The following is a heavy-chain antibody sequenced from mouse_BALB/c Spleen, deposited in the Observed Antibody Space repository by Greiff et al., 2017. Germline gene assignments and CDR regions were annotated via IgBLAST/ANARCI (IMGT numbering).Heavy chain of an antibody. CDR2: ISSGSSTI. Sequence: DVMLVESGGGLVQPGGSRKLSCAASGFTFSSFGMHWVRQAPEKGLEWVAYISSGSSTIYYADTVKGRFTISRDNPKNTLFLQMTSLRSEDTAMYDCARSGNYFYAMDYWGQGTSVTVSA. D-gene: IGHD2-1*01. CDR3: ARSGNYFYAMDY. CDR1: GFTFSSFG. J-gene: IGHJ4*01. V-gene: IGHV5-17*02.